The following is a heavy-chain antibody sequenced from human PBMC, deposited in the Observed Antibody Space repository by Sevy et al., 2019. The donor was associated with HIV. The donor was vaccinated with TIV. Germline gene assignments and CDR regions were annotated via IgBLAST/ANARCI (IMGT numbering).Heavy chain of an antibody. CDR2: ISSASSFI. J-gene: IGHJ6*02. V-gene: IGHV3-21*01. Sequence: GGSLRLSCAASGFTFSGYSMNWVRQAPGKGLEWVSSISSASSFIYYADSVKGRFTISRDNAKNSLYLQMNSLRPEDTAVYYYAGDRGVGTSSYGMHVWGQGTTVTVSS. D-gene: IGHD1-26*01. CDR1: GFTFSGYS. CDR3: AGDRGVGTSSYGMHV.